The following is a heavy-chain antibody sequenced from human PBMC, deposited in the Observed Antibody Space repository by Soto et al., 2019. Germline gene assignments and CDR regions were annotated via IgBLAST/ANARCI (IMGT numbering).Heavy chain of an antibody. CDR3: ARAYCGGDCYDPNDAFDI. CDR1: GYSFISYW. V-gene: IGHV5-51*01. D-gene: IGHD2-21*02. Sequence: GESLKISCKCSGYSFISYWIGWVRQMPGKGLEWMGIIYPGDSDTRYSPSFQGQVTISADKSISTAYLQWSSLKASDTAMYYCARAYCGGDCYDPNDAFDIWGQGTMVTVSS. CDR2: IYPGDSDT. J-gene: IGHJ3*02.